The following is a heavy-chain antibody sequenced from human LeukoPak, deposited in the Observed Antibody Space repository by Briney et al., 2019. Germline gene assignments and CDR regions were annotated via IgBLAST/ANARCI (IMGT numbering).Heavy chain of an antibody. CDR3: ARGDTTMVRGVPDY. V-gene: IGHV3-64D*06. J-gene: IGHJ4*02. D-gene: IGHD3-10*01. CDR2: ISSNGGST. Sequence: PGGSLRLSCSASGFTFSSYAMHWVRQAPGKGLEYVSAISSNGGSTYYADSVKGRFTISRDNSKNTLYLQMSSLRAEDTAVYYCARGDTTMVRGVPDYWGQGTLVTVSS. CDR1: GFTFSSYA.